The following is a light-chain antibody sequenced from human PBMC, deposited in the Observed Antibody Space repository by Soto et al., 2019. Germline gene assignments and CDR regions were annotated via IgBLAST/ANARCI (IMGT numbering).Light chain of an antibody. Sequence: QSVLTQPASVSGSPGQSIAISCTGTSSDVGGYSYVSWYQQQPGKAPKLVISDVSNRPSGVSDRFSGSKSGNTASLTISGLQTEDEADYYCASYTTSSTYVFVTGTRSPS. V-gene: IGLV2-14*01. CDR2: DVS. J-gene: IGLJ1*01. CDR3: ASYTTSSTYV. CDR1: SSDVGGYSY.